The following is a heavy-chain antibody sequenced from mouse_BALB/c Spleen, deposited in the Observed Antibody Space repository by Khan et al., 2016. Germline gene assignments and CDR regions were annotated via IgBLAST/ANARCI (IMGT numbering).Heavy chain of an antibody. CDR1: GYTFSSYW. J-gene: IGHJ4*01. D-gene: IGHD1-1*01. V-gene: IGHV1-9*01. CDR3: ARLVSVGGTIMDY. Sequence: QVRLQQSGAELMKPGASVKISCKATGYTFSSYWIEWVKQRPGHGLEWIGEILPGSGSTNYNEKFKGKATFTADTSSNTAYMQLSSLTSEDSAVYYCARLVSVGGTIMDYWGQGTSVTVSS. CDR2: ILPGSGST.